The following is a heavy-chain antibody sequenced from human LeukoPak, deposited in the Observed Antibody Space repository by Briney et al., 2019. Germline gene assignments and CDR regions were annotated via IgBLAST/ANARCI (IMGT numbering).Heavy chain of an antibody. CDR1: GYTFTSYG. V-gene: IGHV1-18*01. D-gene: IGHD3-16*02. J-gene: IGHJ3*02. CDR3: ARANMITFGGVIVLDAFDS. CDR2: ISAYNGNT. Sequence: GASVKVSCKASGYTFTSYGISWVRQAPGQGLEWMGWISAYNGNTNYAQKLQGRVTMTTDTSTSTAYMELRSPRSDDTAVYYCARANMITFGGVIVLDAFDSWGQGTMVTVSS.